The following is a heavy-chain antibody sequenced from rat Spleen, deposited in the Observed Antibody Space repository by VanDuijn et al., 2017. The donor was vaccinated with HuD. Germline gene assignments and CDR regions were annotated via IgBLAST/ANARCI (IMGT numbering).Heavy chain of an antibody. D-gene: IGHD1-10*01. Sequence: EVQLVESDGGLVQPGRSLKLSCAASGFTFSDYYMAWVRQAPGKGLEWVASISNTGGSIYYPDSVKGRFTISRDNAKSTLYLQMNSLRSEDTATYYCTRDNNYGDYWGQGVMVTVSS. J-gene: IGHJ2*01. V-gene: IGHV5-31*01. CDR3: TRDNNYGDY. CDR2: ISNTGGSI. CDR1: GFTFSDYY.